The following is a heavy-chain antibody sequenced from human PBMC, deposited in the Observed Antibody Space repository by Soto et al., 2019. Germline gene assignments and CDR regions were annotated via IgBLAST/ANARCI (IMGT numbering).Heavy chain of an antibody. CDR3: ASGGLEGGCSSTSCYPESVKGAYGMDV. V-gene: IGHV4-38-2*01. J-gene: IGHJ6*02. CDR2: IYHSGST. D-gene: IGHD2-2*01. Sequence: SETLSLTCAVSCYSISSGYYWGWIRQPPGKGLEWIGSIYHSGSTYYNPSLKSRVTISVDTSKNQFSLKLSSVTAADTAVYYCASGGLEGGCSSTSCYPESVKGAYGMDVWGQGTTVTVSS. CDR1: CYSISSGYY.